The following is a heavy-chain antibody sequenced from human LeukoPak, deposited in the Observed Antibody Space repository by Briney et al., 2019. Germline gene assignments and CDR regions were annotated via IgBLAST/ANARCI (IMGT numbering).Heavy chain of an antibody. CDR2: ISDSGSST. D-gene: IGHD3-10*01. CDR1: GFTFTKYA. CDR3: AKVPYSDYGSGRPPFMDV. Sequence: GGSLRLSCAAWGFTFTKYAMSWVRHAPEKGVVWVSNISDSGSSTYYADSVKGRFTISRDNYKNTLYLQMDSLRAEDTAIYYCAKVPYSDYGSGRPPFMDVWGQGTTVAVSS. J-gene: IGHJ6*02. V-gene: IGHV3-23*01.